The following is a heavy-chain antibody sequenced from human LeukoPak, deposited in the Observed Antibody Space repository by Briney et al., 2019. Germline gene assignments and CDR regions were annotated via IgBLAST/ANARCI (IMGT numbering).Heavy chain of an antibody. Sequence: SGGSLRLSCAASGFTFKNYWVHWVRQGPGKGLVWVSRINSDGSSTSYADSVKGRFTISRDNAKNALYLQMNSLRAEDTAVYYCARGRLGELSPFDSWGQGTLVTVSS. CDR3: ARGRLGELSPFDS. CDR2: INSDGSST. J-gene: IGHJ4*02. CDR1: GFTFKNYW. V-gene: IGHV3-74*01. D-gene: IGHD3-16*02.